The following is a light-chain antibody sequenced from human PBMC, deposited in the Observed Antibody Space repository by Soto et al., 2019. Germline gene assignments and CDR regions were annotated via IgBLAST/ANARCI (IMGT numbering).Light chain of an antibody. J-gene: IGLJ2*01. CDR1: SSDVGGYNY. Sequence: QSALTQPASVSGSPGQSIAISCTGTSSDVGGYNYVSWYQQHPGKAPKLMIYDVNNRPAGVSNRFSGSKSGNTASLTISGLQAEGEADYYGSSYTGSSTYVVVGGGTKVTVL. CDR3: SSYTGSSTYVV. V-gene: IGLV2-14*01. CDR2: DVN.